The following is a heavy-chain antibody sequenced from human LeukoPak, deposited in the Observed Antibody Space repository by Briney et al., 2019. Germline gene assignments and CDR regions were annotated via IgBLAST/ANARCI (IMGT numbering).Heavy chain of an antibody. CDR3: TREDY. CDR1: GYTFTAYY. V-gene: IGHV1-2*02. J-gene: IGHJ4*02. CDR2: INSNSGDT. Sequence: ASVKVSCKASGYTFTAYYLHWVRQAPGQGLEWMGWINSNSGDTNYAQKFQGRVTMTRDTSISTAYMELSRLKSDDTAVYYCTREDYWGQGTLVTVSS.